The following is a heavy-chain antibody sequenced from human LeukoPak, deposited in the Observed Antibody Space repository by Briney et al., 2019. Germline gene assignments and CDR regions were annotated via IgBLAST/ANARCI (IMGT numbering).Heavy chain of an antibody. CDR1: GFTVSSNY. D-gene: IGHD5-18*01. J-gene: IGHJ4*02. V-gene: IGHV3-66*01. Sequence: GGSLRLSCAASGFTVSSNYMSWVRQAPGKGLEWVSVIYSGGSTYYADSVKGRFTISRDNSKNTLYLQMNSLRAEDTAVYYCAGGAGYSYGSPFDYWGQGTLVTVSP. CDR3: AGGAGYSYGSPFDY. CDR2: IYSGGST.